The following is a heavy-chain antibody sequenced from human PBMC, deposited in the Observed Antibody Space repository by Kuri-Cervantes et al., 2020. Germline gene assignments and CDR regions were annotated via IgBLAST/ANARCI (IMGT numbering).Heavy chain of an antibody. J-gene: IGHJ6*02. CDR1: GFTFSNSW. CDR2: IKSKTDGGTT. D-gene: IGHD2-2*01. V-gene: IGHV3-15*01. Sequence: GGSLRLSCAASGFTFSNSWMSWVRQAPGKGLEWVGRIKSKTDGGTTDYAAPVKGRFTISRDDSKNTLYLQMNSLKTEDTAIYYCAEVAIPAGTRGKLAYYYGLDVWGQGTTVTVSS. CDR3: AEVAIPAGTRGKLAYYYGLDV.